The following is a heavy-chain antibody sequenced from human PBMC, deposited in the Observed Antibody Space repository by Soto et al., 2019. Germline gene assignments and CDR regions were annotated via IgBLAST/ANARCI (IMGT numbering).Heavy chain of an antibody. J-gene: IGHJ4*02. D-gene: IGHD3-10*01. CDR3: ARFYGWGGGAFDY. CDR1: GGTFSSYA. Sequence: QVQLVQSGAEVKKPGSSVKVSCKASGGTFSSYAISWVRQAPGQGLEWMGGIIPIFGTANYAQKFQGRVTITADESTSTAYRGLSSLRAEDTAVYYCARFYGWGGGAFDYWGQGTLVTVSS. V-gene: IGHV1-69*12. CDR2: IIPIFGTA.